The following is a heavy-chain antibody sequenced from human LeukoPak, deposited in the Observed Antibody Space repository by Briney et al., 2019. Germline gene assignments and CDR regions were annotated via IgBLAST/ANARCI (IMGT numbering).Heavy chain of an antibody. D-gene: IGHD1-26*01. Sequence: SGTLSLTCAVYGGSFSGYYWSWIRQPPGKGLEWIGEINHSGSTNYNPSLKSRVTISVDTSKNQFSLKLSSVTAADTAVYYCARGRIVGATRTFDYWGQGTLVTVSS. J-gene: IGHJ4*02. CDR3: ARGRIVGATRTFDY. V-gene: IGHV4-34*01. CDR2: INHSGST. CDR1: GGSFSGYY.